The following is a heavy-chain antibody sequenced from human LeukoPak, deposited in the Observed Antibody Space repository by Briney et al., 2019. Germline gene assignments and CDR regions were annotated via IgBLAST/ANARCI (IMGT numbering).Heavy chain of an antibody. CDR1: GGSFSGYY. CDR2: INHSGST. CDR3: ARRNGWYPLDY. J-gene: IGHJ4*02. D-gene: IGHD6-19*01. V-gene: IGHV4-34*01. Sequence: SETLSLTCAVYGGSFSGYYWSWIRQPPGKGLEWIGEINHSGSTNFNPSLKSRVTISVDTSKNQFSLKLSSVTAADTAVYYCARRNGWYPLDYWGQGPLVTVSS.